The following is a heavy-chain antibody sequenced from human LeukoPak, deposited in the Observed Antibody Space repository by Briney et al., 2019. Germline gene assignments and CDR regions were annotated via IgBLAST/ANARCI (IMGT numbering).Heavy chain of an antibody. CDR1: GYTFTSYD. CDR3: ARGTVGATGDFDY. CDR2: MNPNSGNT. Sequence: ASVKVSCKASGYTFTSYDINWVRQATGQGLEWMGWMNPNSGNTGYAQKFQGRVTITRNTSISTAYMELSSLRSEDTAVHYCARGTVGATGDFDYWGQGTLVTVSS. J-gene: IGHJ4*02. V-gene: IGHV1-8*03. D-gene: IGHD1-26*01.